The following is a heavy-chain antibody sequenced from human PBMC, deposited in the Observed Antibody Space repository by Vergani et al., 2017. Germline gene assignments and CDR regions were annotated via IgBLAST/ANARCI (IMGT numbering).Heavy chain of an antibody. J-gene: IGHJ4*02. CDR3: AKDSRQRENYFDY. V-gene: IGHV3-33*06. CDR1: GFTFSSYG. CDR2: IWYDGSNK. Sequence: QVQLVESGGGVVQPGRSLRLSCAASGFTFSSYGMHWVRQAPGKGLEWVAVIWYDGSNKYYADSVKGRFTISRDNSKNTLYLQMNSLRAEDTAVYYCAKDSRQRENYFDYWGQGTLVTVSS.